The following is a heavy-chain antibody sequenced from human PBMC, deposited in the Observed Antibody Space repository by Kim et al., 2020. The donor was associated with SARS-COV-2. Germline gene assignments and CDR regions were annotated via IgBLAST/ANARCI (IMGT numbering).Heavy chain of an antibody. V-gene: IGHV5-51*01. CDR3: ARQRHMDV. CDR2: GDSDT. Sequence: GDSDTRYSPSFQGQVTISVDRSISTAYLQWSSLQASDTAMYYCARQRHMDVWGQGTTVTVSS. D-gene: IGHD1-1*01. J-gene: IGHJ6*02.